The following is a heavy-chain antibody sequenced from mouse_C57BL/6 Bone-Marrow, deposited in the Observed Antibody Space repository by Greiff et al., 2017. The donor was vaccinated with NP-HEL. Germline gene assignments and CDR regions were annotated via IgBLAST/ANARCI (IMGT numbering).Heavy chain of an antibody. D-gene: IGHD1-1*01. CDR3: ARSPSITTVVGWYFDV. CDR2: IYPGSGNT. CDR1: GYTFTDYY. Sequence: VQLQQSGAELVRPGASVKLSCKASGYTFTDYYINWVKQRPGQGLEWIARIYPGSGNTYYNEKFKGKATLTAEKSSSTAYMQLSSLTSEDSAVYFCARSPSITTVVGWYFDVWGTGTTVTVSS. V-gene: IGHV1-76*01. J-gene: IGHJ1*03.